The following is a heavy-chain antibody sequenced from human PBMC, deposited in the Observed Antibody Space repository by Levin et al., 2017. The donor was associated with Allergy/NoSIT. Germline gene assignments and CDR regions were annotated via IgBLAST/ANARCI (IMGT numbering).Heavy chain of an antibody. CDR1: GFTFSVYA. CDR2: ISASGGGT. CDR3: AKDGVRSSGTTYFDY. D-gene: IGHD1-1*01. J-gene: IGHJ4*02. V-gene: IGHV3-23*01. Sequence: GGSLRLSCAASGFTFSVYAMNWVRQAPGKGLEWVSGISASGGGTDYADSVKGRFTISRDNPKNTLSLQMNSLRAEDTAVYYCAKDGVRSSGTTYFDYWGQGTLVTVSS.